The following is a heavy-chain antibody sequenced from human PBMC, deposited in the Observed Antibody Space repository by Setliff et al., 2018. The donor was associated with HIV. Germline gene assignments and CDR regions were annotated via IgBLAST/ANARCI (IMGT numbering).Heavy chain of an antibody. CDR2: IYYSGST. CDR1: GGSISSSSYY. V-gene: IGHV4-39*07. D-gene: IGHD3-22*01. CDR3: ARGSRGARASKIDSSGYYLVY. Sequence: SETLSLTCTVSGGSISSSSYYWGWIRQPPGKGLEWIGSIYYSGSTYYNPSLKSRVSISVDTSKNQFSLKLSSVTAADTAVYYCARGSRGARASKIDSSGYYLVYWGQGALVTVSS. J-gene: IGHJ4*02.